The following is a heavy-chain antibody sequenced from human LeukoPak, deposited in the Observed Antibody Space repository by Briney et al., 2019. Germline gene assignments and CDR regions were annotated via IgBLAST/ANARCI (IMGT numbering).Heavy chain of an antibody. V-gene: IGHV4-59*01. CDR3: ARGPHCGGDCYPLDY. CDR2: IYYSGST. J-gene: IGHJ4*02. CDR1: GGSISSYY. Sequence: SGTLSLTCTVSGGSISSYYWSWIRQPPGKGLEWIGYIYYSGSTNYNPSLKSRVTISVDTSKNQFSLKLSSVTAADTAVYYCARGPHCGGDCYPLDYWGQGTLVTVSS. D-gene: IGHD2-21*02.